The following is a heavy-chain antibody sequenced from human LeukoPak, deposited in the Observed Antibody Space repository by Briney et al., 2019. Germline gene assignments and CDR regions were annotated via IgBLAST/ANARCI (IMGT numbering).Heavy chain of an antibody. CDR2: IRYDGSNK. CDR1: GFTFSSFG. D-gene: IGHD3-10*01. V-gene: IGHV3-30*02. Sequence: GGSLRLSCAASGFTFSSFGIHWVRQAPGKGLEWVAFIRYDGSNKYYADSVKGRFTISRDNPKNTLYLQMSSLRAEDTAVYYCAKVPNHYYGSGSSDYWGQGTLVTVPS. J-gene: IGHJ4*02. CDR3: AKVPNHYYGSGSSDY.